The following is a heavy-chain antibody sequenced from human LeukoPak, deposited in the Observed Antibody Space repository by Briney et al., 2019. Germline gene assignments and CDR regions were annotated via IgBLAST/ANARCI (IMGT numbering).Heavy chain of an antibody. CDR2: ISSSSSYI. CDR3: ARAGRDDFWSGYYAEYFQH. J-gene: IGHJ1*01. V-gene: IGHV3-21*01. D-gene: IGHD3-3*01. CDR1: GFTFSSYS. Sequence: GGSLRLSCAASGFTFSSYSMNWVRQAPGKGLEWVSSISSSSSYIYYADSVKGRFTISRDNAKNSLYLQMNSLRAEDTAVYYCARAGRDDFWSGYYAEYFQHWGQGTLVTVSS.